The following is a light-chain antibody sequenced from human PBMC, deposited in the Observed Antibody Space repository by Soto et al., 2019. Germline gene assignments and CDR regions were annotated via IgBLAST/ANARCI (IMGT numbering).Light chain of an antibody. CDR3: QQYNNWPLT. CDR1: QSISRT. Sequence: EIVLTQSPDTLSVSPGERATLSCRARQSISRTLNWYHQKSGQPPRLLIYDASTRATGFPARFSGSGSRTEFTVTISSLQSEEFAVYYCQQYNNWPLTFGGGTTVEIK. V-gene: IGKV3D-15*01. CDR2: DAS. J-gene: IGKJ4*01.